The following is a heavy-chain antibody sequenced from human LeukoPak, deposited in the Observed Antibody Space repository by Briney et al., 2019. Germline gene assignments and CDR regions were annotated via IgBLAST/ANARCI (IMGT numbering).Heavy chain of an antibody. Sequence: GGSLRLSCVASGFSFSSYSTNWVRQAPGKGPEWVSYISSSSSTIYYADPVKGRFTVSRDNAKNSVYLQMNSLRAEDTAVYYCARVRQSPQIQLYYYYMDVWGKGTTVTVSS. J-gene: IGHJ6*03. V-gene: IGHV3-48*04. CDR3: ARVRQSPQIQLYYYYMDV. CDR2: ISSSSSTI. D-gene: IGHD1-1*01. CDR1: GFSFSSYS.